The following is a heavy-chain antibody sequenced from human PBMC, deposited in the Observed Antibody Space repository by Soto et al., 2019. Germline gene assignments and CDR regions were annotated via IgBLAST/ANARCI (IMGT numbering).Heavy chain of an antibody. CDR1: GGTFSSYA. CDR2: IIPIFGTA. V-gene: IGHV1-69*12. Sequence: QVQLVQSGAEVKKPGSSVKVSCKASGGTFSSYAISWVRQAPGQGLEWMGGIIPIFGTANYAQKFQGRVTITADESTITVYMELSSLRSEDTAVYYCARRDTAAAGQYYYYYGMDVWGQGTTVTVSS. D-gene: IGHD6-13*01. J-gene: IGHJ6*02. CDR3: ARRDTAAAGQYYYYYGMDV.